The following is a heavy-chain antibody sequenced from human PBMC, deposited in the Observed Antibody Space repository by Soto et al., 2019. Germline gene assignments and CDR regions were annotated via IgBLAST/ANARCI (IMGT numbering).Heavy chain of an antibody. V-gene: IGHV3-30*18. CDR1: GFTFSSYV. CDR3: AKDLSYYDFWSGSHGMDV. Sequence: PGGSLRLSSEASGFTFSSYVMHWVRQAPGKGLEWVAVISYDGSNKYYADSVKGRFTISRDNSKNTLYLQMNSLRAEDTAVYYCAKDLSYYDFWSGSHGMDVWGHVTTVAVSS. D-gene: IGHD3-3*01. J-gene: IGHJ6*02. CDR2: ISYDGSNK.